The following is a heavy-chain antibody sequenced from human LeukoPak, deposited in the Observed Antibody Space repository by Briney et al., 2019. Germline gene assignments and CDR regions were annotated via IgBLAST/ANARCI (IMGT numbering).Heavy chain of an antibody. V-gene: IGHV3-21*01. CDR3: ARVDGYSYRSFDY. J-gene: IGHJ4*02. Sequence: GGSLRLSCAASGFTFSSYSMNWVRQAPGKGLEWVSSISSSSSYIYYADSVKGRFTISRDNAKNSLYLQMNSLRAEDTAVYYCARVDGYSYRSFDYWGQGTLVTVSS. CDR1: GFTFSSYS. D-gene: IGHD5-18*01. CDR2: ISSSSSYI.